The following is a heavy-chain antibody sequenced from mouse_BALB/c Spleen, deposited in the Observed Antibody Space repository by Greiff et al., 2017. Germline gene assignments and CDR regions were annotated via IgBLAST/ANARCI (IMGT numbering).Heavy chain of an antibody. CDR1: GYTFTDYN. CDR2: IYPYNGGT. D-gene: IGHD1-1*01. V-gene: IGHV1S29*02. CDR3: ARANIFYGAYAMDY. Sequence: VQLQQSGPELVKPGASVKISCKASGYTFTDYNMHWVKQSHGKSLEWIGYIYPYNGGTGYNQKFKSKATLTVDNSSSTAYMELRSLTSEDSAVYYGARANIFYGAYAMDYWGQGTSVTVSS. J-gene: IGHJ4*01.